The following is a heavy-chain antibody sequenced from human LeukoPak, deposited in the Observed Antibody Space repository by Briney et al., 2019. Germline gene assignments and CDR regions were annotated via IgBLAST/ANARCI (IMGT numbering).Heavy chain of an antibody. CDR3: ARHRSPLESFHH. CDR2: IYYSGST. J-gene: IGHJ1*01. CDR1: GGSISSYY. Sequence: SETLSLTCTVSGGSISSYYWSWIRQPPGKGLEWIGYIYYSGSTNYNPSLKSRVTISVDTSKDQFSLKLSSVNAADTAMYYCARHRSPLESFHHWGQGTLVTVSS. D-gene: IGHD3-3*01. V-gene: IGHV4-59*08.